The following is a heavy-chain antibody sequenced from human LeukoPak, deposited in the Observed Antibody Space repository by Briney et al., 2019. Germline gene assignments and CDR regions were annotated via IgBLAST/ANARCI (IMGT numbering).Heavy chain of an antibody. CDR1: GGSISSGGYS. CDR2: IYHSGST. D-gene: IGHD6-13*01. V-gene: IGHV4-30-2*01. Sequence: PSQTLSLTCAVSGGSISSGGYSWSWIRQPLGKGLEWIGYIYHSGSTYYNPSLKSRVTISVDRSKNQFSLKLSSVTAADTAVYYCARGLGSQQPLDYWGQGTLVAVSS. J-gene: IGHJ4*02. CDR3: ARGLGSQQPLDY.